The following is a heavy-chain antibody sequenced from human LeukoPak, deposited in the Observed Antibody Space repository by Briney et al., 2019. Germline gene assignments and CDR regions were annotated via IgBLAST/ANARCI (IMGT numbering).Heavy chain of an antibody. Sequence: SETLSLTCTVSGYSISSGYYWGWIRQPPGKGLEWIGSIYHSGSTYYSPSLKSRVTISVDTSKNQFSLKLSSVTAADTAVYYCARDLLWSGCFDYWGQGTLVTVSS. CDR3: ARDLLWSGCFDY. J-gene: IGHJ4*02. D-gene: IGHD3-3*01. CDR1: GYSISSGYY. V-gene: IGHV4-38-2*02. CDR2: IYHSGST.